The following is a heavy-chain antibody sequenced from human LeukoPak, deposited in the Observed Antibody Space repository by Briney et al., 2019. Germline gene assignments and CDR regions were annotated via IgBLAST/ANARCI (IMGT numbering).Heavy chain of an antibody. CDR3: ARKYYYDSSGYYYWDDAFDI. D-gene: IGHD3-22*01. CDR1: GFTFSSYS. V-gene: IGHV3-48*01. J-gene: IGHJ3*02. Sequence: PGDSLRLSCAASGFTFSSYSMNWVRQAPGKGLEWVSYISSSSSTIYYADSVKGRFTISRDNAKNSLYLQMNSLRAEDTAVYYCARKYYYDSSGYYYWDDAFDIWGQGTMVTVSS. CDR2: ISSSSSTI.